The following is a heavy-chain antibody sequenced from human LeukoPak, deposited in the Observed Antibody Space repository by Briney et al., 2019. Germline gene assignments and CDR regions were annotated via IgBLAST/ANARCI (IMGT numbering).Heavy chain of an antibody. J-gene: IGHJ4*02. CDR1: GFTFRNYA. D-gene: IGHD5-12*01. CDR2: ISGSGGST. Sequence: PGGSLRLSCAASGFTFRNYAMSWVRQAAGKGLEWVSAISGSGGSTYYADSVKGRFTLYRDNFKNTLYLQMNSLRAEDTAVYYCAKGESGYDSYFDYWGQGTLVTVSS. CDR3: AKGESGYDSYFDY. V-gene: IGHV3-23*01.